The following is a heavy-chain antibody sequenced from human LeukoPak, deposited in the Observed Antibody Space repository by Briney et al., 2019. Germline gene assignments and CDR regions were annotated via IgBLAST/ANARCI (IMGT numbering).Heavy chain of an antibody. V-gene: IGHV3-9*01. J-gene: IGHJ4*02. Sequence: PGGSLRLSCAASGFTFDDYAMHWVRQAPGKGLEWVSGISWNSGSIGYADSVKGRFTISRDNAKNSLYLQMNSLRAEDTALYYCAKGPLRYDFWRGYSYYFDYWGQGTLVTVSS. CDR1: GFTFDDYA. CDR2: ISWNSGSI. D-gene: IGHD3-3*01. CDR3: AKGPLRYDFWRGYSYYFDY.